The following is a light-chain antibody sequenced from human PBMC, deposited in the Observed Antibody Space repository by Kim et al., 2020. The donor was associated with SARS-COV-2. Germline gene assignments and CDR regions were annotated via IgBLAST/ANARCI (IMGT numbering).Light chain of an antibody. Sequence: ASKGDRVTITCRSSPDIGNSLDWFQQQPGKAPKSLIHAASSLQSGVPSRFSGNGSGTDFPLTISSLQPEDFATYYCQHYKSFPYIFGQGTKLEI. V-gene: IGKV1-16*01. J-gene: IGKJ2*01. CDR3: QHYKSFPYI. CDR1: PDIGNS. CDR2: AAS.